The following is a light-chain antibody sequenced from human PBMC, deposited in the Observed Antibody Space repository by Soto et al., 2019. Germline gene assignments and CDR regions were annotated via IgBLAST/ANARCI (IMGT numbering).Light chain of an antibody. Sequence: DIQMTQSPSSLSASVGDRVTITCRASQSISSYLNWYQQKPGKAPKFLIYAASNLQGGVPSRFSGSGSGTDFTLTISSLQPEDFATYYCQQSYSTPYTFGQGTKLEIK. CDR1: QSISSY. V-gene: IGKV1-39*01. CDR3: QQSYSTPYT. CDR2: AAS. J-gene: IGKJ2*01.